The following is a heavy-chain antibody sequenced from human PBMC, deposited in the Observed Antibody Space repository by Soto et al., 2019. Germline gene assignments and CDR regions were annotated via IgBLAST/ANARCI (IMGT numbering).Heavy chain of an antibody. Sequence: SETLSLTCTVSGGSISSRSYYWGWNRQPTGKGLEWIGNIYYSGSTYYNPSLKSRVTISVDTSKNQFSLKLSSVTAADTAVYYCARWVVVAATPMYYFDYWGQGTLVTVSS. J-gene: IGHJ4*02. CDR3: ARWVVVAATPMYYFDY. V-gene: IGHV4-39*01. D-gene: IGHD2-15*01. CDR1: GGSISSRSYY. CDR2: IYYSGST.